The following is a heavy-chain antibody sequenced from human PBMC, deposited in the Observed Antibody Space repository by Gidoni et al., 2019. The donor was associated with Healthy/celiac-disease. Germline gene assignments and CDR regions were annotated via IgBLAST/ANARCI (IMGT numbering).Heavy chain of an antibody. V-gene: IGHV4-4*07. CDR1: GGSISTYF. J-gene: IGHJ2*01. CDR3: ASGASQRVYSSGWYVGYFDL. CDR2: IYTSGST. D-gene: IGHD6-19*01. Sequence: QVQLQESGPGLVKPSETLSLTCTVSGGSISTYFCSWIRQPAGKGLAWIRRIYTSGSTNYTPSLKSRVTMSVDTSKNQFSLKLSSVTAADTAVYYCASGASQRVYSSGWYVGYFDLWGRGTLVTVSS.